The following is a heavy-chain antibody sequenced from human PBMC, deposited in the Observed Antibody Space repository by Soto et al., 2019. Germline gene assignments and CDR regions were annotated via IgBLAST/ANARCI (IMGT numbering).Heavy chain of an antibody. CDR3: ARENVLRFLEWLPRQGMDV. Sequence: PGGSLRLSCAASGFPGVTSYIECVLQAPGKGLEWVSAIQIGGKTYYADSVKGRFIISRDNSENTVYLQMSSLRAEDTAVYFCARENVLRFLEWLPRQGMDVWGQGTTVTVSS. CDR1: GFPGVTSY. J-gene: IGHJ6*02. D-gene: IGHD3-3*01. V-gene: IGHV3-53*01. CDR2: IQIGGKT.